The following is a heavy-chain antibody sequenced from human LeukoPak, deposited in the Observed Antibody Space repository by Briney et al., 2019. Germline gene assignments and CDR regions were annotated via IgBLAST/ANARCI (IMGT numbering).Heavy chain of an antibody. CDR2: VSAYNGNT. D-gene: IGHD3-10*01. CDR1: GYTFTSYA. Sequence: ASVKVSCKASGYTFTSYAISWVRQAPGQGLEWMGWVSAYNGNTNYAQEFQGRVTMTTDTSTSTVYMELSRLRSDDTAVYYCARDYRKYYYGSGSFDYWGQGTLVTVSS. J-gene: IGHJ4*02. CDR3: ARDYRKYYYGSGSFDY. V-gene: IGHV1-18*01.